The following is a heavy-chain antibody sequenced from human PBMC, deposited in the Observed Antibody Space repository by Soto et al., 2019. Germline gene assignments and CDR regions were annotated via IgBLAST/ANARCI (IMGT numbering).Heavy chain of an antibody. CDR3: ARQSQSSNWAGWFDP. J-gene: IGHJ5*02. V-gene: IGHV4-59*08. D-gene: IGHD6-13*01. CDR1: GGSISNQY. CDR2: VYDSGYT. Sequence: SETLSLTCTVSGGSISNQYWNWIRQPPGKGLEWIGHVYDSGYTDYNPSLKSRVTISLDTSKNHCSLKLMSVTAADTAVYYCARQSQSSNWAGWFDPWGQGTLVTVSS.